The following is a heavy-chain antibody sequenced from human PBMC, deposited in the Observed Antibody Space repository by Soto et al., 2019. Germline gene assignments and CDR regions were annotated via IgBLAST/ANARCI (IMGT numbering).Heavy chain of an antibody. CDR1: GGSISSSSYY. J-gene: IGHJ5*02. Sequence: SETLSLTCAVSGGSISSSSYYWGWILQPAGKGLEWIGSIYYSGSTYYNPSLKSRVTISVDTSKNQFSLKLSSVTAADTAVYYSARHKAQYYDILTRYYPPWFDPWGQGTLMTVYS. CDR2: IYYSGST. CDR3: ARHKAQYYDILTRYYPPWFDP. D-gene: IGHD3-9*01. V-gene: IGHV4-39*01.